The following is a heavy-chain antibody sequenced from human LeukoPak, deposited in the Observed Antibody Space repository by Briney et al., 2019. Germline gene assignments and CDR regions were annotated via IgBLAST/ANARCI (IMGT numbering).Heavy chain of an antibody. V-gene: IGHV4-34*01. CDR2: INHSGST. J-gene: IGHJ4*02. Sequence: SETLSLTCAVYGGSFSGYYWSWIRQPPGKGLEWIGEINHSGSTNYNPSLKSRVTISVDTSKNQFSLKLSSVTAADTAVYYCAAGIADAPRSPEGARGPFDYWGQGTLVTVSS. CDR1: GGSFSGYY. CDR3: AAGIADAPRSPEGARGPFDY. D-gene: IGHD6-13*01.